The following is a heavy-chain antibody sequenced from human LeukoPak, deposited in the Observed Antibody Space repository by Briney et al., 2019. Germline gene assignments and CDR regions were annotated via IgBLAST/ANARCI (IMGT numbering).Heavy chain of an antibody. Sequence: QSGGSLRLSCAASGFTFSSYAMHWVRQAPGKGLEWVAVISYDGSNKYYADSVKGRFTISRDNSKNTLYLQMNSLRAEDTAVYYCARDRVVTAIHYYYGMDVWGHGTTVTVSS. D-gene: IGHD2-21*02. CDR1: GFTFSSYA. J-gene: IGHJ6*02. CDR3: ARDRVVTAIHYYYGMDV. CDR2: ISYDGSNK. V-gene: IGHV3-30-3*01.